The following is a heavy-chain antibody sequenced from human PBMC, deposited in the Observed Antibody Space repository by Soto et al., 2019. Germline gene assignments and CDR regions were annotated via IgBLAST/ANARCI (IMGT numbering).Heavy chain of an antibody. V-gene: IGHV1-46*01. CDR1: GYTFTTYY. CDR3: ATRDPGHY. CDR2: ISPDGGRT. J-gene: IGHJ4*02. Sequence: ASGKVSIKASGYTFTTYYMHWVRQAPGQGLEWMGIISPDGGRTSSAQKFQGRVTMTRDTSTSTVYMSLSRLSSADTAVYYCATRDPGHYWGQGTLVTVSS.